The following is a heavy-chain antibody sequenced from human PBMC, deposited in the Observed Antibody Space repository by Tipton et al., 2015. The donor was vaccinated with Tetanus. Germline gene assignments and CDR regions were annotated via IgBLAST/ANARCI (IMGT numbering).Heavy chain of an antibody. J-gene: IGHJ5*02. Sequence: TLSLTCAVYGGSFSGYYWSWIRQPPGKGLEWIGEINHSGSTNYNPSLKSRVTISVDTSKNQLSLRLSSVTAADTAVYYCARAEAIFGVVIRFGWFDPWGQGTLVTASS. CDR2: INHSGST. CDR1: GGSFSGYY. V-gene: IGHV4-34*01. D-gene: IGHD3-3*01. CDR3: ARAEAIFGVVIRFGWFDP.